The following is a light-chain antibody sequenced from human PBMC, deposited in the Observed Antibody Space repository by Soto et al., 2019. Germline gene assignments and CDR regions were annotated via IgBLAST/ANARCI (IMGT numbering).Light chain of an antibody. V-gene: IGKV4-1*01. CDR2: WES. CDR3: QKHYNTPWT. CDR1: QSVLYSSNNKNY. Sequence: DIVMTQAPYSLAGSLGERDTINCKSRQSVLYSSNNKNYLAWYQQKAGQPPKLIIYWESTRESGVPDRFSGSGSGTDFNLTISRLQAEDVAVYYCQKHYNTPWTCGQGTKVDIK. J-gene: IGKJ1*01.